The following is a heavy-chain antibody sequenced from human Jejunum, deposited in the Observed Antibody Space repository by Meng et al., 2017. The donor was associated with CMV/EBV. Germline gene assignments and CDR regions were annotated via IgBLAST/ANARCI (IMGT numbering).Heavy chain of an antibody. CDR2: INWSGGR. D-gene: IGHD6-6*01. V-gene: IGHV3-20*03. CDR3: ARETIAVREYYYGMDV. Sequence: FKFDDYGMSWVRQAPGKGLEWVSGINWSGGRSYAESVKGRFTISRDNAKNSLYLQMNSVRAEDTALYYCARETIAVREYYYGMDVWGQGTTVTVSS. CDR1: FKFDDYG. J-gene: IGHJ6*02.